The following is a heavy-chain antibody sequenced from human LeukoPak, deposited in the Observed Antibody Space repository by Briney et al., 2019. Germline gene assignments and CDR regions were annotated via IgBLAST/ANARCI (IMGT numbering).Heavy chain of an antibody. Sequence: GGSLRLSCAASGFTFSSYGMHWVRQAPGKGLEWVAVISYHGNNKFYADSVKGRFTISRDNSKNTLYLQMHSLRAEDTAVYYCARNQLGFDIWGQGTMVTVSS. J-gene: IGHJ3*02. V-gene: IGHV3-30*03. CDR1: GFTFSSYG. CDR3: ARNQLGFDI. D-gene: IGHD7-27*01. CDR2: ISYHGNNK.